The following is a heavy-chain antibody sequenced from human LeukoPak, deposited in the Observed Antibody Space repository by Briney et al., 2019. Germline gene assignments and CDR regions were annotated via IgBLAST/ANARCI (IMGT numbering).Heavy chain of an antibody. V-gene: IGHV3-7*04. CDR3: TRVGYIDEGIDY. J-gene: IGHJ4*02. CDR2: IREDGRKA. D-gene: IGHD5-24*01. Sequence: GGSLRLSCAASGFTFSDYWMTWVRQAPGKGPEWVANIREDGRKAYYVDSVMGRFTISRDNVKNSLYLQMNSLRAEDTAIYYCTRVGYIDEGIDYWGQGTLVTVSS. CDR1: GFTFSDYW.